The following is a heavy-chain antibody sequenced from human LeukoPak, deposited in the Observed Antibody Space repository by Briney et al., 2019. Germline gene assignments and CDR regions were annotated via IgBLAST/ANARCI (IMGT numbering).Heavy chain of an antibody. Sequence: TGGSLRLSCTASGSTFGDYAMSWVRQAPGKGLEWVGFIRSKAYGGTTEYAASVKGRFTISRDDSKSIAYLQMNSLKTEDTAVYYCTRGNIRVDYWGQGTLVTVSS. J-gene: IGHJ4*02. CDR3: TRGNIRVDY. CDR1: GSTFGDYA. V-gene: IGHV3-49*04. D-gene: IGHD1/OR15-1a*01. CDR2: IRSKAYGGTT.